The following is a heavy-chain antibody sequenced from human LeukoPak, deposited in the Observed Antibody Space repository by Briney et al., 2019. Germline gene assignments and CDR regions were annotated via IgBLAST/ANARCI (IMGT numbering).Heavy chain of an antibody. CDR2: IRGSGGST. J-gene: IGHJ4*02. Sequence: GGSLRLSCAASGFTFSSYAMTWVRQAPGKGLEWVSAIRGSGGSTHHADSVKGRFTISRDNSKNTLYLQMNSLRAEDTAVYYCAKGATGYSSGWYDYWGQGTLVTVSS. CDR1: GFTFSSYA. D-gene: IGHD6-19*01. V-gene: IGHV3-23*01. CDR3: AKGATGYSSGWYDY.